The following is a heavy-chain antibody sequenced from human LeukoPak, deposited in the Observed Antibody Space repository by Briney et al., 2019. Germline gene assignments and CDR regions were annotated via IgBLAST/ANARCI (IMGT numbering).Heavy chain of an antibody. J-gene: IGHJ6*02. Sequence: PGGSLSLSCAASGFTFSSYALSWVRQAPGKGLEWVSGISGSGDSTYNAVSAKGRFTISRDNSKNTLYLQMNSLRAEDTAVYYCAKTIGYSSSWYDYYYGMGVWGQGTTVTVSS. V-gene: IGHV3-23*01. CDR2: ISGSGDST. D-gene: IGHD6-13*01. CDR3: AKTIGYSSSWYDYYYGMGV. CDR1: GFTFSSYA.